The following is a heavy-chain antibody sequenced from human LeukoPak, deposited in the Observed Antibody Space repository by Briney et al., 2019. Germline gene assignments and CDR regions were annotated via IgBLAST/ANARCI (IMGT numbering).Heavy chain of an antibody. V-gene: IGHV1-24*01. J-gene: IGHJ4*02. CDR1: GYTLTELS. CDR2: FDPEDGET. Sequence: ASXXVXCKVSGYTLTELSMHWVREAPGKGLEWMGGFDPEDGETIYAQKFQGRVTMTEDTSTDTAYMELSSLRSEDTAVYYCATGWAYPLTIFGDADYWGQGTLVTVSS. D-gene: IGHD3-3*01. CDR3: ATGWAYPLTIFGDADY.